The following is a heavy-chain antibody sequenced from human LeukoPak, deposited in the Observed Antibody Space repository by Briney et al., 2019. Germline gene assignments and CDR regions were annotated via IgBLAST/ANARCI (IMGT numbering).Heavy chain of an antibody. Sequence: GGSLRFSGQASGFTSSGYKMNGFRQAPGKGLKWFPYISSSGSTIYYADSVKGRFTISRDNAKNSLYLQMNSLRAEDTAVYYCARPGAYCGGDCYDYWGQGTLVTVSS. J-gene: IGHJ4*02. CDR2: ISSSGSTI. CDR3: ARPGAYCGGDCYDY. CDR1: GFTSSGYK. V-gene: IGHV3-48*03. D-gene: IGHD2-21*02.